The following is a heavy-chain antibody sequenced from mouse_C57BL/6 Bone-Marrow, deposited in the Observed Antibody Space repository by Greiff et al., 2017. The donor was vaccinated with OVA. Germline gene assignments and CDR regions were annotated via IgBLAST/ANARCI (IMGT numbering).Heavy chain of an antibody. J-gene: IGHJ3*01. CDR3: ARRRGFAY. CDR1: GYTFTSYT. V-gene: IGHV1-4*01. CDR2: INTRSGYT. Sequence: QVQLQQSGAELARPGASVKMSCKASGYTFTSYTMHWVQQRPGQGLEWIGYINTRSGYTKSNQKFKDKATLTANKSSSTAYMQLSSLTSEDSAVYYGARRRGFAYWGQGTLVTVSA.